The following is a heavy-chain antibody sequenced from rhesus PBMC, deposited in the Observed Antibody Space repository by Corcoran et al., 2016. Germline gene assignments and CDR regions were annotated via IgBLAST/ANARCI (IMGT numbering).Heavy chain of an antibody. J-gene: IGHJ5-1*01. Sequence: EVQLVQSGAELTRPGASLTISCETSGYSFTSSWICWVRQMPGKGLEWMGAIDPSDSDTRYSPSFKGQVTSSADKSISTAYLQWSSLKASDTATYYCARRGNNNRFDVWGPGVLVTVSS. CDR2: IDPSDSDT. CDR3: ARRGNNNRFDV. V-gene: IGHV5-20*02. D-gene: IGHD1-44*01. CDR1: GYSFTSSW.